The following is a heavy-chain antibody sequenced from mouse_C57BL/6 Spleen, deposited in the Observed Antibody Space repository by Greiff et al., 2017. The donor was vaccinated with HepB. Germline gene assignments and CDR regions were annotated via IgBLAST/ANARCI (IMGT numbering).Heavy chain of an antibody. CDR3: ASYDGYLAWFAY. CDR1: GYTFTDYN. D-gene: IGHD2-3*01. V-gene: IGHV1-18*01. J-gene: IGHJ3*01. CDR2: INPNNGGT. Sequence: VQLKQSGPELVKPGASVKIPCKASGYTFTDYNMDWVKQSHGKSLEWIGDINPNNGGTIYNQKFKGKATLTVDKSSSTAYMELRSLTSEDTAVYYCASYDGYLAWFAYWGQGTLVTVSA.